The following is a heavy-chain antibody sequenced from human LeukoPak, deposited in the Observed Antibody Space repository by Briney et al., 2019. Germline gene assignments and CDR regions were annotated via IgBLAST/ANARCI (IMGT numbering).Heavy chain of an antibody. J-gene: IGHJ4*02. V-gene: IGHV3-48*04. CDR2: ISSSSSTI. CDR3: APIAAAGDY. Sequence: GGSLRLSCAASGFTFSSNSMNWVRRAPGKGLEWVSYISSSSSTIYYADSVKGRFTISRDNAKNSLYLQMNSLRAEDTAVYYCAPIAAAGDYWGQGTMVTVSS. CDR1: GFTFSSNS. D-gene: IGHD6-13*01.